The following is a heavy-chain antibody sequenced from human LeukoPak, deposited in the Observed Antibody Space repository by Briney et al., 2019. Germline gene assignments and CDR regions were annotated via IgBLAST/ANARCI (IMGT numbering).Heavy chain of an antibody. CDR1: GGSISSYY. D-gene: IGHD3-3*01. CDR2: IYYSGST. Sequence: PSETLSLTCTVSGGSISSYYWSWIRQPPGKGLEWIGSIYYSGSTYYNPSLKSRVTISVDPSQNQFSLKLSSVTAADTAVYYCARDGITIFGVVNAFDIWRQGTMVTVSS. J-gene: IGHJ3*02. V-gene: IGHV4-59*05. CDR3: ARDGITIFGVVNAFDI.